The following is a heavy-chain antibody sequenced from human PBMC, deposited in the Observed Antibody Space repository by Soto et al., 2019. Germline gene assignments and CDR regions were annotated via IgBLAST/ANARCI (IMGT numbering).Heavy chain of an antibody. V-gene: IGHV1-69*06. CDR2: IIPIFNST. Sequence: QVQLVQSGAEVKTPGSPLKVSCTVSGSRFSNYVISWVRQSPGHGLEWLGRIIPIFNSTQYAQKFQGRATITADKSTNTASLDLSSLRSDDTAVYSCAREGRGKKAGYNGLVSLGYWGQGTLVTVSS. D-gene: IGHD2-2*02. J-gene: IGHJ4*02. CDR3: AREGRGKKAGYNGLVSLGY. CDR1: GSRFSNYV.